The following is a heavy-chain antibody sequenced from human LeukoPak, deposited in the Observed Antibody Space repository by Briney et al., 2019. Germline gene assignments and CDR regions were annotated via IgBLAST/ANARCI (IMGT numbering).Heavy chain of an antibody. CDR2: INPNSGGT. V-gene: IGHV1-2*02. CDR1: GYTFTGYC. Sequence: GASVKVSCKASGYTFTGYCLHWVRQAPGQGLEWMGWINPNSGGTKYAQKFQGRVTMTRDTSISTAYMELNRLRSDDTAVYYCARGLVPRYYYYMDVWGKGTTVTVSS. D-gene: IGHD2-2*01. J-gene: IGHJ6*03. CDR3: ARGLVPRYYYYMDV.